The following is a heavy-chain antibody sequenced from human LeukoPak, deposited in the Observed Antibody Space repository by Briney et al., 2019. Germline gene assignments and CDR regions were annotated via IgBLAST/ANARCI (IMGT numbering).Heavy chain of an antibody. CDR1: GFTFGDYA. CDR2: IRSKAYGGTT. J-gene: IGHJ6*03. CDR3: TRYYYGSGSYYYYMDV. Sequence: GGSLRLSCTASGFTFGDYAMSWFRQAPGKGLEWVGFIRSKAYGGTTEYAASVKGRFTISRDGSKSIAYLQMNSLKTEDTAVYYCTRYYYGSGSYYYYMDVWGKGTTVTVSS. D-gene: IGHD3-10*01. V-gene: IGHV3-49*01.